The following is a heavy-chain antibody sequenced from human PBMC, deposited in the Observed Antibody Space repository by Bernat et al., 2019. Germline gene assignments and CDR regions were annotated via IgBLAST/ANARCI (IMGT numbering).Heavy chain of an antibody. J-gene: IGHJ4*02. CDR1: GGSFSGHY. CDR2: INHGGSF. V-gene: IGHV4-34*02. D-gene: IGHD2-21*02. CDR3: ARGGCSAGDCWYYYDS. Sequence: QVQLQKWGAGLLKASETLSLTCAVYGGSFSGHYWTWIRQSPGKGLEWIGEINHGGSFAYNPSLSSRVNVSIETSKKQFSLKLISVTAADTAVYYCARGGCSAGDCWYYYDSWGQGIPVTVSS.